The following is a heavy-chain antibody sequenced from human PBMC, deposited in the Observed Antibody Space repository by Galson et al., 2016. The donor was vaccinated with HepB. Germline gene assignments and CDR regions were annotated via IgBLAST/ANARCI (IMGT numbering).Heavy chain of an antibody. J-gene: IGHJ4*02. CDR1: GFTFTGYY. V-gene: IGHV1-2*02. CDR3: AQNRLSMVQGVPSLDF. D-gene: IGHD3-10*01. Sequence: SVKVSCKASGFTFTGYYMHWVRQAPGQGLEWVGWINPYSGGATYSQKFRGRVTMTRDTSINTAYMYLSGLRSDDTAIYYCAQNRLSMVQGVPSLDFWGQGTLVTVSS. CDR2: INPYSGGA.